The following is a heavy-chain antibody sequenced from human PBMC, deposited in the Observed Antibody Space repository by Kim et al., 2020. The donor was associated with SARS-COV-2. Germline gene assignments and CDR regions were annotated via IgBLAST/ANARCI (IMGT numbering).Heavy chain of an antibody. V-gene: IGHV4-34*01. J-gene: IGHJ4*02. D-gene: IGHD5-12*01. Sequence: PPLKVRITISVDTSKNQFALKLSSVTAADTAVYYCATGRLVEMATILFDYWGQGTLVTVSS. CDR3: ATGRLVEMATILFDY.